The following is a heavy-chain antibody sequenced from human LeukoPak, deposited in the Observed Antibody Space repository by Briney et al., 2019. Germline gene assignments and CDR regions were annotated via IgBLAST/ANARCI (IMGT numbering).Heavy chain of an antibody. J-gene: IGHJ5*02. CDR1: GYSFTSYW. V-gene: IGHV5-51*01. CDR3: ARHSSDSSGYYYGMGATWFDP. D-gene: IGHD3-22*01. Sequence: GESLKISCKGSGYSFTSYWIGWVRQMPGKGLEWMGIIYPGDSDTRYSPSFQGQVTISADKSISTAYLQWSSLKASDTAMHYCARHSSDSSGYYYGMGATWFDPWGQGTLVTVSS. CDR2: IYPGDSDT.